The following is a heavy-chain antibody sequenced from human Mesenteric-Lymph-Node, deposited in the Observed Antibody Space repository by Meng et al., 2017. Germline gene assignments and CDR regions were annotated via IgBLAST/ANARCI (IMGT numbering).Heavy chain of an antibody. Sequence: QVQLVQSGAEVQKPGASVKVSCKASGYTFTVYYMHWVRQAPGQGLEWMERINPHTGGINYAQEFQGRVAMTRDTSISTAYMELSRLRTDDTAVYYCAKIGSNHQFDLWGQGTLVTVSS. D-gene: IGHD4-11*01. V-gene: IGHV1-2*06. J-gene: IGHJ4*02. CDR3: AKIGSNHQFDL. CDR1: GYTFTVYY. CDR2: INPHTGGI.